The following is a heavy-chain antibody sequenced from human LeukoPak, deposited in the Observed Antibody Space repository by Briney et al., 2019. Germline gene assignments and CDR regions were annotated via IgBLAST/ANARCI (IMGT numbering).Heavy chain of an antibody. J-gene: IGHJ4*02. D-gene: IGHD3-10*01. CDR2: TNSEVSVT. Sequence: GGSLRLSCAASGFTFSTYWMHWVRQVPGKGLVWVSRTNSEVSVTSYADSVKGRFTISRDNAKNSLYLQMNSLRAEDTAVYYCARVFTMVRGVIRKGYYFDYWGQGTLVTVSS. CDR1: GFTFSTYW. V-gene: IGHV3-74*01. CDR3: ARVFTMVRGVIRKGYYFDY.